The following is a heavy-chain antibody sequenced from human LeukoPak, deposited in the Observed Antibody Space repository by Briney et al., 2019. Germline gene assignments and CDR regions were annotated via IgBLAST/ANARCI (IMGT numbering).Heavy chain of an antibody. V-gene: IGHV6-1*01. CDR3: ARWDHGSARFQN. J-gene: IGHJ1*01. Sequence: SQTLSLTCAISGDSVSNNNVAWNWVPQSPSRGLEWLGRASYKSEWSFNYAVSVKSRITINADTSKNQFSLRLNSVTPEDTAVYYCARWDHGSARFQNWGQGTLVTVSS. CDR1: GDSVSNNNVA. CDR2: ASYKSEWSF. D-gene: IGHD6-19*01.